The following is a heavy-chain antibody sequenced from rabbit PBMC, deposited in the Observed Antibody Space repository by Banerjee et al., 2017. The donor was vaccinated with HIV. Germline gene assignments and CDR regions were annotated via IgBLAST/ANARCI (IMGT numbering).Heavy chain of an antibody. CDR2: IYTGSIGST. V-gene: IGHV1S40*01. J-gene: IGHJ6*01. Sequence: QSLEESGGDLVKPGASLTLTCTASGFSFNSSYYMCWVRQAPGKGLEWIACIYTGSIGSTYYASWAKGRFTISITSSTTVTLQMTSLTAADTATYFCARDHADGAGFTYDLWGPGTLVTVS. CDR3: ARDHADGAGFTYDL. CDR1: GFSFNSSYY. D-gene: IGHD6-1*01.